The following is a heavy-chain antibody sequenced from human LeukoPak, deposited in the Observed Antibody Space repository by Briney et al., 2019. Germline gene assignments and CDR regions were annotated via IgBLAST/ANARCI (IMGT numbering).Heavy chain of an antibody. J-gene: IGHJ5*02. CDR3: AARQGTKLNNWFDP. CDR2: ISYDGSNK. D-gene: IGHD2-8*01. V-gene: IGHV3-30-3*01. CDR1: GFTFSSYA. Sequence: GRSLRLSCAASGFTFSSYAMHWVRQAPGKGLEWVAVISYDGSNKYYADSVEGRFTISRDNSKNTLYLQMNSLRAEDTAVYYCAARQGTKLNNWFDPWGQGTLVTVSS.